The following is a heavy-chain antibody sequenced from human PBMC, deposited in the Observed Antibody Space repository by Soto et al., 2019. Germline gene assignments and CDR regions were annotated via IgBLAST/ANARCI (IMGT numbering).Heavy chain of an antibody. Sequence: QVQLVESGGGVVQPGRSLRLSCAASGFTFSSYGMHWVRQAPGKGLEWVAVISYDGSNKYYADSVNGRFTISRDNPKNPLDLQMKSLGTEDTAVYYCSKGTGELDYCGQVTLVSVSS. V-gene: IGHV3-30*18. CDR1: GFTFSSYG. CDR2: ISYDGSNK. CDR3: SKGTGELDY. D-gene: IGHD1-26*01. J-gene: IGHJ4*02.